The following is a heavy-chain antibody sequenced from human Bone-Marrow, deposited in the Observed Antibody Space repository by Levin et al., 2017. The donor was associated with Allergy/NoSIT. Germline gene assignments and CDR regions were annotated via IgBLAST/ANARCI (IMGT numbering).Heavy chain of an antibody. D-gene: IGHD2-15*01. J-gene: IGHJ4*02. CDR1: GGSISSGDYY. Sequence: SETLSLTCTVSGGSISSGDYYWSWIRQPPGKGLEWIGYIYYSGSTYYNPSLKSRVTISVDTSKNQFSLKLSSVTAADTAVYYCAREWGGYCSGGSCRGSFDYWGQGTLVTVSS. V-gene: IGHV4-30-4*01. CDR3: AREWGGYCSGGSCRGSFDY. CDR2: IYYSGST.